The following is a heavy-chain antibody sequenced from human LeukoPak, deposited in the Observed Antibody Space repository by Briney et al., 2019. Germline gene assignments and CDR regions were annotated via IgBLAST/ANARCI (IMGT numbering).Heavy chain of an antibody. CDR1: GFTFDDYA. J-gene: IGHJ4*02. Sequence: GGSLRLSCAASGFTFDDYAMHWVRQAPGKGLEWVAGISWNSGSIGYADSVKGRFTISRDKAKNSLYLQMNSLRAEDTALYYCAKDIRFYYGSGNFDYWGQGTLVTVSS. CDR2: ISWNSGSI. V-gene: IGHV3-9*01. CDR3: AKDIRFYYGSGNFDY. D-gene: IGHD3-10*01.